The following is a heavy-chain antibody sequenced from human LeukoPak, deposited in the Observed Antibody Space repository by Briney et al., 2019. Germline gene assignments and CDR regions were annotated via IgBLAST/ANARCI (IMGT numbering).Heavy chain of an antibody. CDR2: IYDSGSI. CDR3: ARGPRGCSGGSCYSI. V-gene: IGHV4-59*01. Sequence: SETLALTCTVSGGSIRSYYWSWIRQPPGKGREWIGYIYDSGSIKENPPLKSRVTISVDTSKNQFSLKLSSVTAADTAVYYCARGPRGCSGGSCYSIWGQGTLVTVSS. J-gene: IGHJ4*02. D-gene: IGHD2-15*01. CDR1: GGSIRSYY.